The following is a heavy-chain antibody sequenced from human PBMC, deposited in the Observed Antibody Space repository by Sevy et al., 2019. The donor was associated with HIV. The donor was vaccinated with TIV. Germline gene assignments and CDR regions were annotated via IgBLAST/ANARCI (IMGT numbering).Heavy chain of an antibody. CDR2: IIPIFGTA. CDR3: ARDDSYGSDYYGMDV. V-gene: IGHV1-69*13. Sequence: ASVKVSCKASGGTFSSYAISWVRQAPGQGLEWMGGIIPIFGTANYAQKFQGRVTITADESTSTAYMELSSLRSEDMAVYYCARDDSYGSDYYGMDVWGQGTTVTV. D-gene: IGHD5-18*01. CDR1: GGTFSSYA. J-gene: IGHJ6*02.